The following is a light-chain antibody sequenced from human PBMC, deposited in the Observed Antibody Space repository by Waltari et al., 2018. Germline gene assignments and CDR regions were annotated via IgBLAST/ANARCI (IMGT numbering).Light chain of an antibody. V-gene: IGKV4-1*01. CDR2: WAS. CDR1: QSVLYSSNNKNY. CDR3: QQYYSTPQT. Sequence: DIVMTQSPDSLAVSLGERATINCKSSQSVLYSSNNKNYLAWYQQKPGQPPKLLMYWASTRESGVPDRFSGSESGTDFSLTISSLQAEDVAVYYCQQYYSTPQTFGQGTKVEIK. J-gene: IGKJ1*01.